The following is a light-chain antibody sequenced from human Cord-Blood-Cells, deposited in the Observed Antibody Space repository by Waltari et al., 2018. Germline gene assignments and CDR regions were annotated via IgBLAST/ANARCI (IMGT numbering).Light chain of an antibody. CDR2: GAS. CDR1: QSVSSSY. V-gene: IGKV3-20*01. CDR3: QQYGSSPRT. Sequence: EIVLTQSPGTLSMYPGARATLSGKASQSVSSSYLAWYQQKPGQAPRLLIYGASSRATGIPARFSGSGSGTDFTLTISRLEPEDFAVYYCQQYGSSPRTFGQGTKVEIK. J-gene: IGKJ1*01.